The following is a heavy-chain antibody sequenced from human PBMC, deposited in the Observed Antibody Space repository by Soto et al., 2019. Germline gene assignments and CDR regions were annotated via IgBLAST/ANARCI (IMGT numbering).Heavy chain of an antibody. CDR2: ISGSGGST. Sequence: GGSLRLSCAASGFTFSSYAMSWVRQAPGKGLEWVSAISGSGGSTYYADSVKGRFTISRDNSKNSLYLQMNSLRAEDTAVYYCARDTSLAVAGKYGMDVWSQGTTVTVSS. D-gene: IGHD6-19*01. J-gene: IGHJ6*02. V-gene: IGHV3-23*01. CDR1: GFTFSSYA. CDR3: ARDTSLAVAGKYGMDV.